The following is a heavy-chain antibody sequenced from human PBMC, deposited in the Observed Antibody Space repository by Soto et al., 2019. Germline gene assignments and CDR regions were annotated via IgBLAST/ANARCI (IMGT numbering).Heavy chain of an antibody. CDR3: ARDRDVDTAMDLDY. Sequence: XSVKVSCKASGYTLTGYYMHWVRQAPGQGLEWMGWINPNSGGTNYAQKFQGRVTMTRDTSISTAYMELSRLRSDDTAVYYCARDRDVDTAMDLDYWGQGTLVTASS. D-gene: IGHD5-18*01. CDR1: GYTLTGYY. J-gene: IGHJ4*02. V-gene: IGHV1-2*02. CDR2: INPNSGGT.